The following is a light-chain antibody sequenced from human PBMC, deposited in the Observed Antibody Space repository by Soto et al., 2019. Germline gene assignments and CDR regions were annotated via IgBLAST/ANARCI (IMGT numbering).Light chain of an antibody. Sequence: EIVLTQSPGTPSSSPGERTTLSCKASHSVSSRYLAWYQQKPGQAPRLLIYGASSRATGIPDRFSGSGSWTEFTLTISRLEPEDFAVYYCQQYGSSTYTFGQGTKLEIK. J-gene: IGKJ2*01. CDR2: GAS. V-gene: IGKV3-20*01. CDR1: HSVSSRY. CDR3: QQYGSSTYT.